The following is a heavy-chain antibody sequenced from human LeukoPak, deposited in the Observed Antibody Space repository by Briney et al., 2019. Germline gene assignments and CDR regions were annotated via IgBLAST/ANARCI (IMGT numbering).Heavy chain of an antibody. J-gene: IGHJ6*03. Sequence: PGRSLRLSCAASGFTFNSYAMSWVRQAPGMGLEWVSIISDSGGRTYDADSVKGRFTISRDNSKNTLYLQLNSLRAEDTAVYYCARAPERRSTSYVGFYSMDVWGEGTAVTVSS. CDR1: GFTFNSYA. CDR3: ARAPERRSTSYVGFYSMDV. D-gene: IGHD2-2*01. V-gene: IGHV3-23*01. CDR2: ISDSGGRT.